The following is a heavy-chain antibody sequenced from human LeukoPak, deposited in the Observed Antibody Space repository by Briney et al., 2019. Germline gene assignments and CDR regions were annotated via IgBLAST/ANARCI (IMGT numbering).Heavy chain of an antibody. Sequence: PSETLSLTCAVYGGSFSGYYWSWIRQPPGKGLEWIGEINHSGSTNYNPSLKSRVTISVDTSKNQFSLKLSSVTAADTAVYYCAILSAGSYYFDYWGQGTLVTVSS. J-gene: IGHJ4*02. D-gene: IGHD1-26*01. CDR2: INHSGST. CDR1: GGSFSGYY. V-gene: IGHV4-34*01. CDR3: AILSAGSYYFDY.